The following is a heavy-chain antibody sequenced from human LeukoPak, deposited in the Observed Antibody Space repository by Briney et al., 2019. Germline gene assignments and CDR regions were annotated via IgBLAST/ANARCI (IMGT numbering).Heavy chain of an antibody. J-gene: IGHJ4*02. CDR3: ARDTEGYYGSGSHFDY. D-gene: IGHD3-10*01. CDR2: ISSSSSYI. CDR1: GFTFSSYS. Sequence: PGGSLRLSCAASGFTFSSYSMNWVRQAPGKGLEWVSSISSSSSYIYYADSVKGRFTISRDNAKNSLYLQMNSLRAEDTAVYYCARDTEGYYGSGSHFDYWGQGTLVTVSS. V-gene: IGHV3-21*01.